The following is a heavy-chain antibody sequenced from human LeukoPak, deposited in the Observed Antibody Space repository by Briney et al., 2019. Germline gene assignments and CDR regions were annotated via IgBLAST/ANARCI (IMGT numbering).Heavy chain of an antibody. CDR1: GYSISSGYY. CDR2: IWYDGSNK. V-gene: IGHV3-33*06. D-gene: IGHD3-9*01. CDR3: AKDLDFDDFYMDV. J-gene: IGHJ6*03. Sequence: PSETLSLTCTVSGYSISSGYYWGWVRPAPGKGLEWVAVIWYDGSNKYYADSVKGRFTISRDNSKNTLYLQMNSLRAEDTAVYYCAKDLDFDDFYMDVWGKGTTVTVSS.